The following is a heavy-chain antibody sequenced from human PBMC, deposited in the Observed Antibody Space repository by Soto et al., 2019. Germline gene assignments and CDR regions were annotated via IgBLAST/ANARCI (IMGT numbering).Heavy chain of an antibody. J-gene: IGHJ4*02. CDR3: APWFGAFDY. Sequence: QVQLVESGGGVVQPGRSLRLSCAASGFTFSSYGMHWVRQAPGKGLEWVAVISRFTISRDNSKNTLYLQMNSLRAEDTAVYYCAPWFGAFDYWGQGTLVTVSS. CDR1: GFTFSSYG. CDR2: IS. D-gene: IGHD3-10*01. V-gene: IGHV3-30*03.